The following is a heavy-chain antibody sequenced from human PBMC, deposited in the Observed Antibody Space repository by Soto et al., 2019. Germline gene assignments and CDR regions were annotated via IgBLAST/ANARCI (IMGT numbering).Heavy chain of an antibody. Sequence: GSLRLSCAASGFTFTNAWINWVRQAPGKGLEWVGRIKSKTDGGTTDYAEPVKGRFAISRDDSNNMVYLQMNSLKIEDTAVYYCTTDSYSTIIIVRFDYWGHGTLV. CDR1: GFTFTNAW. J-gene: IGHJ4*01. CDR2: IKSKTDGGTT. CDR3: TTDSYSTIIIVRFDY. D-gene: IGHD3-22*01. V-gene: IGHV3-15*07.